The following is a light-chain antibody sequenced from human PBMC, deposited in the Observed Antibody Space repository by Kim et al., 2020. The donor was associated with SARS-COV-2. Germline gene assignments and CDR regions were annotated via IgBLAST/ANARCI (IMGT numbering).Light chain of an antibody. CDR3: SAWDSSLNVWV. V-gene: IGLV10-54*04. CDR1: NNNVGNQG. J-gene: IGLJ3*02. Sequence: QAGLTQPPSVSKGLGQTATLTCTGNNNNVGNQGADWLQQHQGHPPKLLSYRNNNRPSGISERFSASRSGDTASLTITGLQPEDETDYYCSAWDSSLNVWVFGGGTQLTVL. CDR2: RNN.